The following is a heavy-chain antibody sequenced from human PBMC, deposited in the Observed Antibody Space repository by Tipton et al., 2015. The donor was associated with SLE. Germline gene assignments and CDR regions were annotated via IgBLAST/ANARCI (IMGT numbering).Heavy chain of an antibody. CDR2: IYYSGST. Sequence: TLSLTCTVSGGSISSSSYYWGWIRQPPGKGLEWIGSIYYSGSTYYNPSLKSRVTISVDTPKNQFSLKLSSVTAADTAVYYCARDGTGVRDFDYWGQGTPVTVSS. CDR3: ARDGTGVRDFDY. V-gene: IGHV4-39*07. J-gene: IGHJ4*02. CDR1: GGSISSSSYY. D-gene: IGHD2-8*02.